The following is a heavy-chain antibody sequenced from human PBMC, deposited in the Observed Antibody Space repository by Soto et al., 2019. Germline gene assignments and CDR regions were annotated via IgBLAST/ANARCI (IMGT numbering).Heavy chain of an antibody. CDR1: STSISSTNYT. CDR2: IYYSGST. Sequence: SDTLSLTCTLSSTSISSTNYTWAWIREPPGMGLEWIGNIYYSGSTYYNPSLNSRVTVSVDTSKNQFSLKVTSVTAADTAVYYCARLHGYCISSSCHGHYAMDVWGQGTTVT. D-gene: IGHD2-2*01. CDR3: ARLHGYCISSSCHGHYAMDV. J-gene: IGHJ6*02. V-gene: IGHV4-39*01.